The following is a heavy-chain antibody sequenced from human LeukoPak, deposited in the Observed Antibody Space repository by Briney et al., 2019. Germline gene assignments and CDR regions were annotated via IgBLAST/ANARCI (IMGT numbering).Heavy chain of an antibody. Sequence: PSENLSLTCTVSGGAISSCYWSWIRQPPGKGLEWIGYIYYSGSTNYNPSLKSRVTISVDTSKNQFSLKLSSVTAADTAVYYCARDKREGWPTRSHAFDIWGQGTMVTVSS. D-gene: IGHD2-15*01. V-gene: IGHV4-59*01. CDR1: GGAISSCY. CDR2: IYYSGST. J-gene: IGHJ3*02. CDR3: ARDKREGWPTRSHAFDI.